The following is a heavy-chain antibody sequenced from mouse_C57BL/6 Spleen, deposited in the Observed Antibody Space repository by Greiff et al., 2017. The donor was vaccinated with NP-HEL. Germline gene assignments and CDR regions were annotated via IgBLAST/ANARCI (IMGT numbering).Heavy chain of an antibody. D-gene: IGHD2-4*01. CDR1: GYTFTDYY. Sequence: EVQLQQSGPELVKPGASVKISCKASGYTFTDYYMNWVKQSHGKSLEWIGDINPNNGGTSYNQKFKGKATLTVDKSSSTAYMELRSLTSEDSAVYYCARGRGLRRYFDVWGTGTTVTVSS. CDR2: INPNNGGT. CDR3: ARGRGLRRYFDV. J-gene: IGHJ1*03. V-gene: IGHV1-26*01.